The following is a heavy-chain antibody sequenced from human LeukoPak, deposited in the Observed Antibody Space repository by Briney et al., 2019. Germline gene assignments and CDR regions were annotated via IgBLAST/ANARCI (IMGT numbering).Heavy chain of an antibody. Sequence: ASVKVSCKASGYTFTGYYMHWVRQAPGQGLEWMGWINPNSGGTNYAQKFQDRVTMTRDTSISTAYMELSRLRSDDTAVYYCARVRAAADTAFDFWGQETLVTVSS. V-gene: IGHV1-2*02. CDR2: INPNSGGT. CDR1: GYTFTGYY. D-gene: IGHD6-13*01. J-gene: IGHJ4*02. CDR3: ARVRAAADTAFDF.